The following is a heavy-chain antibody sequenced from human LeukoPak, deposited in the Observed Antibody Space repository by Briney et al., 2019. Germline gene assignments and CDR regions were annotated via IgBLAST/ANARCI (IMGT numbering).Heavy chain of an antibody. CDR1: GFTFSDYY. CDR2: ISGIGGAV. V-gene: IGHV3-11*01. J-gene: IGHJ6*02. CDR3: ARHYVLRSSMDV. D-gene: IGHD2-15*01. Sequence: GGSLRLPCAASGFTFSDYYMSWIRQAPGKGLEWVSYISGIGGAVYYADSVKGRFTISRDNARNSLSLQMNSLRSEDTAVYYCARHYVLRSSMDVWGQGTTVTVSS.